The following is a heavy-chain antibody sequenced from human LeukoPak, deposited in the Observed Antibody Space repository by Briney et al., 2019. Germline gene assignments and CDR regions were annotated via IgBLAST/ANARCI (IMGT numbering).Heavy chain of an antibody. J-gene: IGHJ4*02. CDR2: ISYDGSNK. V-gene: IGHV3-30-3*01. CDR1: GFTFSSYA. Sequence: GGSLSLSCAASGFTFSSYAMHWVRQAPGKGLEGVAVISYDGSNKYYADSVKGRFTISRDNSKNTLYLQMNSLRAEDTAVYYCARGGTMIPKLDTPFDYWGQGTLVTVSS. CDR3: ARGGTMIPKLDTPFDY. D-gene: IGHD3-22*01.